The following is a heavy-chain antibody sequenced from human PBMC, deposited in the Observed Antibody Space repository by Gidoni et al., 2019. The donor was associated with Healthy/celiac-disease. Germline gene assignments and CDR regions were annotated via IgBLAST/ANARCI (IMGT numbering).Heavy chain of an antibody. CDR3: ARDREEYSGYDLGDFDY. CDR2: IIPIWGKA. D-gene: IGHD5-12*01. CDR1: GGTFSRYA. J-gene: IGHJ4*02. V-gene: IGHV1-69*01. Sequence: QVQLVQSGAEVKKPGSSVKVSCKASGGTFSRYAISWVRQAPGQGLEWMGGIIPIWGKAKYAQKCQGRVKIPADESTSTAYMELSSLRSEDTAVYYCARDREEYSGYDLGDFDYWGQGTLVTVSS.